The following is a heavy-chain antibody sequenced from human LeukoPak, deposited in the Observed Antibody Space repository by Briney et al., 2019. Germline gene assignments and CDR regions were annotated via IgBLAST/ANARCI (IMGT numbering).Heavy chain of an antibody. V-gene: IGHV4-31*03. Sequence: ASETLSLTCTVSGGSISSGGNYWTWIRQNPGKGLEWIGYINYSGNTYYNPSLKSRVAISVDTSKNQFSLKLSSVTAADTAVYYCARDGPTSVLWGQGTLVTVSS. D-gene: IGHD1-1*01. CDR1: GGSISSGGNY. CDR2: INYSGNT. J-gene: IGHJ4*02. CDR3: ARDGPTSVL.